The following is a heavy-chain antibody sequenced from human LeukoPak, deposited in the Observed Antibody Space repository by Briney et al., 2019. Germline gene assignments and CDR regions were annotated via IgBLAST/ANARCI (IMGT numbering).Heavy chain of an antibody. CDR2: IYHSGST. Sequence: SETLSLTCTVSGYSISSGYYWAWIRQPPGKGLEWIGSIYHSGSTYYNPSLKSRVTISVDTSKNQFSLKLSSVTAADTAVYYCARDLGYGSGSYSWFDPWGQGTLVTVSS. CDR1: GYSISSGYY. CDR3: ARDLGYGSGSYSWFDP. V-gene: IGHV4-38-2*02. D-gene: IGHD3-10*01. J-gene: IGHJ5*02.